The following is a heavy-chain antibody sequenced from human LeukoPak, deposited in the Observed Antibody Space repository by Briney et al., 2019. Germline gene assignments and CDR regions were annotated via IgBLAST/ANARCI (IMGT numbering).Heavy chain of an antibody. V-gene: IGHV3-30*04. Sequence: GGSLRLSCTASGFTFSNYAMHWVRQAPGKGLEWVAAIAFDDTDRYYIDSVKGRFTISRDDSKNTLYLHMTSLRAEDTAVYYCTNSDDYGDYWGQGTLVTVSS. CDR1: GFTFSNYA. CDR3: TNSDDYGDY. CDR2: IAFDDTDR. J-gene: IGHJ4*02.